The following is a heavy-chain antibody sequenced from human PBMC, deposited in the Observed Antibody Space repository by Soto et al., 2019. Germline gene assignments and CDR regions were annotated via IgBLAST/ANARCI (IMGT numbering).Heavy chain of an antibody. D-gene: IGHD5-18*01. CDR3: PKDLSGYGYGYSDY. J-gene: IGHJ4*02. CDR2: ISGTGGST. V-gene: IGHV3-23*01. CDR1: GFTFSTYA. Sequence: GGSLRLSCAASGFTFSTYAMSWVRQAPGKGLEWVSSISGTGGSTYYADSVKGRFTISRDSSKNTLYLQMNSLRAEDTAVYYCPKDLSGYGYGYSDYWGQGTLVTVSS.